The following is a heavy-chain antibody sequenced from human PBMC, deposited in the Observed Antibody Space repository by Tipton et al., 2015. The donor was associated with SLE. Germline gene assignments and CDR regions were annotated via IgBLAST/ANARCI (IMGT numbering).Heavy chain of an antibody. CDR2: MSSDGSTM. CDR3: ARHYYGSGSHWDFYYYYGLVV. J-gene: IGHJ6*01. D-gene: IGHD3-10*01. V-gene: IGHV3-11*04. CDR1: GFTLNDFH. Sequence: SLRLSCAASGFTLNDFHFSWIRQAPGKGLEWVSYMSSDGSTMYYADSVKGRFTMSRDNARNSLFLQLSSLRADDTAVYYCARHYYGSGSHWDFYYYYGLVVRGQGTTVTVSS.